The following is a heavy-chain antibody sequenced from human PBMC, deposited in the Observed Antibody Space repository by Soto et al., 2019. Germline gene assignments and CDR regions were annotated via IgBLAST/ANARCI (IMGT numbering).Heavy chain of an antibody. Sequence: SETLSLTCTVSGGSISSSSYYWGWIRQPPGKGLEWIGSIYYSGSTYYNPSLKSRVTISVDTSKNQFSLKLSSVTVADTAVYYYARRRTGPIDYWGQGTLVTVLL. CDR3: ARRRTGPIDY. V-gene: IGHV4-39*01. J-gene: IGHJ4*02. CDR1: GGSISSSSYY. CDR2: IYYSGST.